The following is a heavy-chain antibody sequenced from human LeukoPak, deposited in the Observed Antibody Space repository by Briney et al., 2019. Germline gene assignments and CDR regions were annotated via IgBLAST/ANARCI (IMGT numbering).Heavy chain of an antibody. CDR2: ISYDGSNK. CDR1: RFTFSSYA. V-gene: IGHV3-30*04. D-gene: IGHD1-26*01. J-gene: IGHJ4*02. CDR3: ARVTLGYFDY. Sequence: PGRSLRLSCAASRFTFSSYAMHWVRQAPGKGLEWVAVISYDGSNKYYADSVKGRFTISRDNSKNTLYLQMNSLRAEDTAVYYCARVTLGYFDYWGQGTLVTVSS.